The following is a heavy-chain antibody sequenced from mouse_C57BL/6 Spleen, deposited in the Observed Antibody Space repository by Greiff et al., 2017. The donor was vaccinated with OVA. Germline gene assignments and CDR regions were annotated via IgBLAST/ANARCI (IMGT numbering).Heavy chain of an antibody. D-gene: IGHD4-1*01. V-gene: IGHV2-2*01. Sequence: QVQLQQSGPGLVQPSQCLSITCTVSGFSFTSYGVHWVRQSPGKGLEWLGVIWSGGSTDYNAAFITRLSSSKDNSKSQVCFKMNSLQADDTAIYYCAGTGTGNFDYWGQGTTLTVSS. J-gene: IGHJ2*01. CDR1: GFSFTSYG. CDR2: IWSGGST. CDR3: AGTGTGNFDY.